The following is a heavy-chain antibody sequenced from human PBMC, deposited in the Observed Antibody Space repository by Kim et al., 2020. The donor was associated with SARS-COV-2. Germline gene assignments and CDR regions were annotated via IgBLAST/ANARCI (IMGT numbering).Heavy chain of an antibody. Sequence: YYADSVKGRFTISRDNAKNSLYLQMNSLRAEDTAVYYCARGEVEMDTMGYWGQGTLVTVSS. J-gene: IGHJ4*02. V-gene: IGHV3-21*01. CDR3: ARGEVEMDTMGY. D-gene: IGHD5-18*01.